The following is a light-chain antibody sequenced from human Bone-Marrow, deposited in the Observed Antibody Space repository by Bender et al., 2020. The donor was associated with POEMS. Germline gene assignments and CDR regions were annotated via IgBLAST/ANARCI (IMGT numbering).Light chain of an antibody. CDR2: EDT. Sequence: QSALTQPASVSESPGQSITVSCTGDNTDLGPHSVVSWYQQHPGRVPKLMIYEDTKRPSGVSDRFSASKSGSTASLTISGLQAEDEADYYCSSYDATTTLFVFGPGTKVSVL. CDR3: SSYDATTTLFV. V-gene: IGLV2-23*01. J-gene: IGLJ1*01. CDR1: NTDLGPHSV.